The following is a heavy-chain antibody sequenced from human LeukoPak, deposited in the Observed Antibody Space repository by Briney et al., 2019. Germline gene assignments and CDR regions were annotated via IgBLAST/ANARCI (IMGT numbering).Heavy chain of an antibody. CDR2: ISWNSGTT. CDR1: GFTFDDYA. V-gene: IGHV3-9*01. Sequence: GRSLRLSCAASGFTFDDYAMHWVRQAPGKGLEWVSGISWNSGTTGYAASVKGRFTISRDNAKSSLYLQMNSLRAEDSALYYCTKGIAVTDRTRGIWSSPNYYYYAMDVWGQGTTVTVSS. CDR3: TKGIAVTDRTRGIWSSPNYYYYAMDV. D-gene: IGHD3-3*01. J-gene: IGHJ6*02.